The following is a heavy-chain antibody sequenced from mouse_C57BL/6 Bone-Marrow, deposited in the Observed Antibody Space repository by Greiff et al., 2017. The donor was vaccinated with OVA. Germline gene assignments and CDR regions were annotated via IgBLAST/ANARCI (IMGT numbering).Heavy chain of an antibody. J-gene: IGHJ2*01. CDR1: GFTFTDYY. V-gene: IGHV7-3*01. CDR2: IRNKANGYTT. CDR3: ARSTMITYFDD. D-gene: IGHD2-4*01. Sequence: EVHLVESGGGLVQPGGSLSLSCAASGFTFTDYYMSWVRQPPGKALEWLGFIRNKANGYTTEYSASVKGRFTISRDNSQSILYLQMNALRAEDRATYYCARSTMITYFDDWGQGTTLTVSS.